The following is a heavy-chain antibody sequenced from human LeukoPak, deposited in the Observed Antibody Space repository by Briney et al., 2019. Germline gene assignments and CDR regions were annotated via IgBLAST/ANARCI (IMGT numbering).Heavy chain of an antibody. CDR3: ARACIAAANGMLG. Sequence: SGGSLRLSCAASGFTFSSYGMHWVRQAPGKGLEWVAVISYDGSNKYYAESVKGRFTISRDNSKNTLYLQMNSLRAEDTAVYYCARACIAAANGMLGWGQGTMVTVSS. V-gene: IGHV3-30*03. CDR2: ISYDGSNK. D-gene: IGHD6-13*01. CDR1: GFTFSSYG. J-gene: IGHJ4*02.